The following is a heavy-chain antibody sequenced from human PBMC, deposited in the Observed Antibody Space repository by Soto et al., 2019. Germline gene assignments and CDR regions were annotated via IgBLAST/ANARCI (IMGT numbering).Heavy chain of an antibody. J-gene: IGHJ5*02. CDR2: ISQDGSER. Sequence: PGGSLRLSCAASGFTFSSYSMNWVRQAPGKGLEWVANISQDGSERYYVDSVKGRFTISRDNAKNSLSLQMNSLTAEDTAKYFCSKNRGLASWGQGTLVTVSS. V-gene: IGHV3-7*01. CDR3: SKNRGLAS. CDR1: GFTFSSYS.